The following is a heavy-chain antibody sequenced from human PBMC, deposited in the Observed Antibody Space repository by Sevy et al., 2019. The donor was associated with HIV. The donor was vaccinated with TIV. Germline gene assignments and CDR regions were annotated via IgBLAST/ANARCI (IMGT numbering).Heavy chain of an antibody. CDR2: IYYSGST. D-gene: IGHD3-10*01. V-gene: IGHV4-59*01. Sequence: SETLSLTCTVPGGSISSYYWSWIRQPPGKGLEWIGYIYYSGSTNYNPSLKSRVTISVDTSKNQFSLKLSSVTAADTAVYYCARGPWFGELAPDYWGQGTLVTVSS. J-gene: IGHJ4*02. CDR1: GGSISSYY. CDR3: ARGPWFGELAPDY.